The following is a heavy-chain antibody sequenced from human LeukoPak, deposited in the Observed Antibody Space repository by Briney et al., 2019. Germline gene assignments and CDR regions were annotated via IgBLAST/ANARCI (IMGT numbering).Heavy chain of an antibody. V-gene: IGHV3-30*02. CDR1: GFIFNSYG. J-gene: IGHJ5*02. CDR2: IRYDGSNK. D-gene: IGHD2-21*01. CDR3: ARDPGFGGAQGNNWFDP. Sequence: GGSLRLSCAASGFIFNSYGVHWVRRAPGKGLEWVAFIRYDGSNKYYADSVKGRFTISRDNSKNTLYLQMNSLRVEDTAVYYCARDPGFGGAQGNNWFDPWGQGTLVTVSS.